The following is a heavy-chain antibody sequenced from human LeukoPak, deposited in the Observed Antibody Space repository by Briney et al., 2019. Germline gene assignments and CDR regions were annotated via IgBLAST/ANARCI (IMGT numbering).Heavy chain of an antibody. D-gene: IGHD4-17*01. CDR3: ASRPYGDYVFDY. CDR2: TSSDGSNK. Sequence: GGSLRLSCAASGFAFSNYAMHWVRQAPGKGLEWVAVTSSDGSNKYYADSVKGRFTISRDNSKNTLYLQMNSLRAEDTAVYYCASRPYGDYVFDYWGQGTLVTVSS. CDR1: GFAFSNYA. V-gene: IGHV3-30-3*01. J-gene: IGHJ4*02.